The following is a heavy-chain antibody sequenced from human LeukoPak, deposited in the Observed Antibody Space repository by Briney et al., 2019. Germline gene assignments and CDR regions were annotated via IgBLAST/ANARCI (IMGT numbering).Heavy chain of an antibody. J-gene: IGHJ4*02. CDR2: IIPILGIA. CDR1: GGTFSSYA. V-gene: IGHV1-69*04. D-gene: IGHD3-22*01. CDR3: ARNRGAGYYYDSSGPEDY. Sequence: SVKVSCKASGGTFSSYAISWVRQAPGQGLEWMGRIIPILGIANYAQKFQGRVTITADKSTSTAYMELSSLRSEDTAVYYCARNRGAGYYYDSSGPEDYWGQGTLVTVSS.